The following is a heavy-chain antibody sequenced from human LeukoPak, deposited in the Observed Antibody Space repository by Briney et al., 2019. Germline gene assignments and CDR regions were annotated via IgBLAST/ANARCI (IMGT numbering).Heavy chain of an antibody. V-gene: IGHV4-61*02. CDR2: IYTSGST. CDR1: GGSISSGSYY. D-gene: IGHD1-26*01. Sequence: SETLSLTCTVSGGSISSGSYYWSWIRQPAGKGLEWIGRIYTSGSTNYNPSLKSRVTISVDTSKNQFSLKLSSVTAADTAVYYCARLTLLSGSSFDYWGQGTLVTVSS. CDR3: ARLTLLSGSSFDY. J-gene: IGHJ4*02.